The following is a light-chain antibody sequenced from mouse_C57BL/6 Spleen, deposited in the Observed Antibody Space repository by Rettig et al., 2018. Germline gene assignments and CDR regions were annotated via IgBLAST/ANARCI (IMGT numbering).Light chain of an antibody. CDR1: SSVSY. V-gene: IGKV4-55*01. Sequence: IVLTQSPAIMSASPGEKVTMTCSASSSVSYMYWYQQKPGSSPRLLIYDTSNLASGVPVRFSGSGSGTSYSLTISRMEAEDAATYYCQQWSSYPYTFGGGTKLEIK. CDR2: DTS. J-gene: IGKJ2*01. CDR3: QQWSSYPYT.